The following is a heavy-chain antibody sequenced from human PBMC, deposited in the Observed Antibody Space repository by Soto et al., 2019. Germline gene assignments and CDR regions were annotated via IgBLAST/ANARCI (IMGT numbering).Heavy chain of an antibody. V-gene: IGHV3-30*03. D-gene: IGHD1-26*01. CDR3: ARAGIEWDSGSYFAFDI. CDR1: GFTFSSYG. Sequence: GGSLRLSCAASGFTFSSYGMHWVRQAPGKGLEWVAVMSYNGNNKYYGDSVQGRFTISRDNSKNTLYLQMDSLGADDTAVYYCARAGIEWDSGSYFAFDIWGQGTMVTVSS. CDR2: MSYNGNNK. J-gene: IGHJ3*02.